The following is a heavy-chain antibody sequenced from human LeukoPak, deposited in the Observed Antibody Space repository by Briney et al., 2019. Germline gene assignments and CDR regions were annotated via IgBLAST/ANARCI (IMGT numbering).Heavy chain of an antibody. CDR2: IYYSGST. V-gene: IGHV4-39*07. J-gene: IGHJ4*02. D-gene: IGHD3-22*01. CDR1: GGSISSSSYY. Sequence: SETLSLTCTVSGGSISSSSYYWGWIRQPPGKGLEWIGSIYYSGSTYYNPSLKSRVTISVDTSKNQFSLKLSSVTAADTAVYYCAKIYQDSCAYHCAPDYSGQGTLVTVSS. CDR3: AKIYQDSCAYHCAPDY.